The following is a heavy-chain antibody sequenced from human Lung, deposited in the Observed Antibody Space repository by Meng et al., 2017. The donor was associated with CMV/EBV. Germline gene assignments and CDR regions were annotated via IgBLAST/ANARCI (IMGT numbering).Heavy chain of an antibody. Sequence: SXKISXAAYGFTFDDYAMHWVRQAPGKGLEWVSGISWNSGSIGYADSVKGRFTISRDNAKNSLYLQMNSLRAEDTALYYCAREGYCSGGSCYYYYYGMDVWGQGTXVTVSS. D-gene: IGHD2-15*01. CDR3: AREGYCSGGSCYYYYYGMDV. J-gene: IGHJ6*02. V-gene: IGHV3-9*01. CDR1: GFTFDDYA. CDR2: ISWNSGSI.